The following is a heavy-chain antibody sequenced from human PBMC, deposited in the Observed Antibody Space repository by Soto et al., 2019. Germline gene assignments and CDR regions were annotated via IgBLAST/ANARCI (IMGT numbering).Heavy chain of an antibody. CDR3: AKKIVVVVEPGIDY. CDR1: GFTFSSYA. V-gene: IGHV3-23*01. J-gene: IGHJ4*02. Sequence: GSLRLSCAASGFTFSSYAMSWVRQAPGKGLEWVSAISGSGGSTYYADSVKGRFTISRDNSKNTLYLQMNSLRAEDTAVYYCAKKIVVVVEPGIDYWGQGTLVTVSS. D-gene: IGHD2-15*01. CDR2: ISGSGGST.